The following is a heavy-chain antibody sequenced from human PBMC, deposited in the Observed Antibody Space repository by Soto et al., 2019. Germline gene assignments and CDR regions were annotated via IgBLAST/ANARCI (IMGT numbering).Heavy chain of an antibody. CDR2: IWFDGSKK. D-gene: IGHD2-2*01. V-gene: IGHV3-33*01. CDR1: GFTFRSYG. CDR3: ARDRLVPCGYGMDV. Sequence: QMQLVESGGGVVQPGRSLRLSCAASGFTFRSYGIHWVRQAPGKGLAWVALIWFDGSKKYYVDSVKGRFAVSRDNSKNTLYLQMNSLRVEDTAVYYCARDRLVPCGYGMDVWGQGTTVTVSS. J-gene: IGHJ6*02.